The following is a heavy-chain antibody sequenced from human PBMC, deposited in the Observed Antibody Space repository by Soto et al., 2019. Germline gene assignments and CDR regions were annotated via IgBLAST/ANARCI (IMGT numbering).Heavy chain of an antibody. J-gene: IGHJ6*02. D-gene: IGHD5-12*01. CDR1: GYTFSSYG. V-gene: IGHV1-18*04. Sequence: QGQLVQSETEVKEPGASVRVSCEASGYTFSSYGITWVRQAPGQGLEWMGWISAHSGNTNYAQEVQGRVTMTIDTSTTTAYMELRSLRSDDTSVYYCARANVDIAGSTYFYYYYGMDVWGQGTTVNGSS. CDR3: ARANVDIAGSTYFYYYYGMDV. CDR2: ISAHSGNT.